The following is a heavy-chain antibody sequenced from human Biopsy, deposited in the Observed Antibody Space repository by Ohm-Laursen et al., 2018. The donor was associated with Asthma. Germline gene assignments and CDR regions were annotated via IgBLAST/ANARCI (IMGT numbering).Heavy chain of an antibody. V-gene: IGHV1-69*13. CDR3: ARKAGSCISRTCYSLDF. CDR2: INSVFGTT. J-gene: IGHJ4*02. D-gene: IGHD2-2*01. Sequence: ASVKVSCKSLGGTFNTYVIGWVRQAPGQGLEWMGGINSVFGTTSYPQKFQDRVTITADDSPSTVYMELSSLRSEDTAVYYCARKAGSCISRTCYSLDFWGQGTLVTVSS. CDR1: GGTFNTYV.